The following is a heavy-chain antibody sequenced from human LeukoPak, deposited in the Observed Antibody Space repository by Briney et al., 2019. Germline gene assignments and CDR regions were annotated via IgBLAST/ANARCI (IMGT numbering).Heavy chain of an antibody. CDR1: GFTFSTYN. V-gene: IGHV3-21*06. D-gene: IGHD1-26*01. CDR3: ARAYTGTYLILDH. J-gene: IGHJ4*02. CDR2: ISYRSSYT. Sequence: GGSLRPSCAASGFTFSTYNMNWVRQAPGKGLEWVSFISYRSSYTHYADSVKGRFSISRDNAKNSLYLQMNSLRAEDTAIYYCARAYTGTYLILDHWGQGVLVTVSS.